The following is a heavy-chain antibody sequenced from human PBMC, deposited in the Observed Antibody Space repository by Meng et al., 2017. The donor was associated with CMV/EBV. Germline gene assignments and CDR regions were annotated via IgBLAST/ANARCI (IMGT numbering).Heavy chain of an antibody. CDR3: ARDNRRGGVDY. V-gene: IGHV4-30-4*08. CDR2: IYYSGST. CDR1: GGPISIGDYD. J-gene: IGHJ4*02. D-gene: IGHD3-3*01. Sequence: QGQVPRPGPGLCNPSQTLPLTVHVAGGPISIGDYDLSWIRQPPGKGLEWIGYIYYSGSTYYNPSLKSRVTISVDTSKNQFSLKLSSVTAADTAVYYCARDNRRGGVDYWGQGTLVTVSS.